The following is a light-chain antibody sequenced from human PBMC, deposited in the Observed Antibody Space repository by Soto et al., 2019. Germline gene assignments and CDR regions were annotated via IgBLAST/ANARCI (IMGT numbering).Light chain of an antibody. Sequence: QLVLTQPPSVSGAPGQRVTISCTGSSSNIGAGYDVHWYQQLPGRAPKLLIYGNSNRPSGGPDRCSGAKSGTSASLAITGRQAEDEADYYCLSFDSSLSVVFGGGTKLTVL. CDR2: GNS. CDR3: LSFDSSLSVV. J-gene: IGLJ2*01. V-gene: IGLV1-40*01. CDR1: SSNIGAGYD.